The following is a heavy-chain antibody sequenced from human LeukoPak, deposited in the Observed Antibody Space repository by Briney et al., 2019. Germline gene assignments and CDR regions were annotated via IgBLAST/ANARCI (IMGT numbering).Heavy chain of an antibody. CDR2: INPSDGSR. Sequence: ASVKVSCKASGYTFTNFYMHWVRQAPGQGLEWMGIINPSDGSRSYAQKFQGRVTMTRDTSKSTVYMELRSLRSEDTAAYYCVRAYNQEAVTGPTNAPFDYWGQGSLVPVSS. CDR1: GYTFTNFY. CDR3: VRAYNQEAVTGPTNAPFDY. V-gene: IGHV1-46*01. J-gene: IGHJ4*02. D-gene: IGHD6-19*01.